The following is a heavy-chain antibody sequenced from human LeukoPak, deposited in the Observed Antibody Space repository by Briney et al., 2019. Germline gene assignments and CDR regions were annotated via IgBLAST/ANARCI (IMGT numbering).Heavy chain of an antibody. D-gene: IGHD2-2*02. Sequence: ASVKVSCKASGYTFTSYDINWVRQATGQGLEWMGWMNPNSGNTGYAQKFQGRVTITRNTSISTAYMELSSLRAEDTAVYYCAKASRRHCPNTSCYTLDYWGQGTLVTGSS. CDR2: MNPNSGNT. V-gene: IGHV1-8*03. CDR3: AKASRRHCPNTSCYTLDY. CDR1: GYTFTSYD. J-gene: IGHJ4*02.